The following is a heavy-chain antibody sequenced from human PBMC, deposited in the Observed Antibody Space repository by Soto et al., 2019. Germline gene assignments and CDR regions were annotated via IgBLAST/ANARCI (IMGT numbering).Heavy chain of an antibody. CDR3: AIHGYYYDSTGYYYFL. CDR2: IYYSGMT. V-gene: IGHV4-39*01. J-gene: IGHJ4*02. CDR1: GGSVSSTNHY. D-gene: IGHD3-22*01. Sequence: SETLSLTCTVSGGSVSSTNHYWGWIRQPPGKGLEWIGDIYYSGMTRYNPSLKSRVTIAVDTSKNQFSLKLNSVTAADTAIYYCAIHGYYYDSTGYYYFLWGQGTLVTVSS.